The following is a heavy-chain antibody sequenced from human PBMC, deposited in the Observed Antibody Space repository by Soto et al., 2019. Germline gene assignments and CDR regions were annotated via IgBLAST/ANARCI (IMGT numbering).Heavy chain of an antibody. Sequence: PGESLKISCEASGYSFTTYWISWVRQMPGKGLEGMGAIDPRDSYTKYSPSFQGHVTISVDKSISTAYLQWNSLKASDTAIYYCGRETSGLELFTWLDPWGQGTLVTVSS. CDR3: GRETSGLELFTWLDP. V-gene: IGHV5-10-1*01. D-gene: IGHD1-7*01. J-gene: IGHJ5*02. CDR2: IDPRDSYT. CDR1: GYSFTTYW.